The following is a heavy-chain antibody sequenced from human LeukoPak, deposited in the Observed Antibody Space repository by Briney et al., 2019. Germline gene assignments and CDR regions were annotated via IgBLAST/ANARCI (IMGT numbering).Heavy chain of an antibody. Sequence: ASETLSLTCAVYGGSFSGYYWSWIRQPPGKGLEWIGEINHSGSTNYNPSLKSRVTISVDTSKNQLSLKLSSVTAADTAVYYCARVTSITIFGVVDYWGQGTLVTVSS. V-gene: IGHV4-34*01. CDR1: GGSFSGYY. D-gene: IGHD3-3*01. CDR2: INHSGST. CDR3: ARVTSITIFGVVDY. J-gene: IGHJ4*02.